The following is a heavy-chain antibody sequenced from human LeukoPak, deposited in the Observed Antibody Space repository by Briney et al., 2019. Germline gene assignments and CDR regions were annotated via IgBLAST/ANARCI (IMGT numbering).Heavy chain of an antibody. Sequence: SETLSLTCIVSGGSISSSSYYCGWSRQPPGKVLERIESNYYSGSTYYNPSLTSRVTISVDTSKHQFSLKLSSVTAADTAVYYCARDSAGDGLITMIVVVSPGWFDPWGQGTLVTVSS. J-gene: IGHJ5*02. V-gene: IGHV4-39*02. D-gene: IGHD3-22*01. CDR2: NYYSGST. CDR1: GGSISSSSYY. CDR3: ARDSAGDGLITMIVVVSPGWFDP.